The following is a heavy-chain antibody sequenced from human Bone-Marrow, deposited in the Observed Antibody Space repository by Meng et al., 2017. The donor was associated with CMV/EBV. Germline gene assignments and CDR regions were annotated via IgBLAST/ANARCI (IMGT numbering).Heavy chain of an antibody. Sequence: SCKASGFTFSSYSMNWVRQAPGKGLEWVAVISYDGSNKYYADSVKGRFTISRDNSKNTLYLQMNCLRAEDTAVYYCARESITIFGVPGSNGVRYFDDWGQGALVTIFS. D-gene: IGHD3-3*01. J-gene: IGHJ4*02. CDR3: ARESITIFGVPGSNGVRYFDD. CDR2: ISYDGSNK. V-gene: IGHV3-30*19. CDR1: GFTFSSYS.